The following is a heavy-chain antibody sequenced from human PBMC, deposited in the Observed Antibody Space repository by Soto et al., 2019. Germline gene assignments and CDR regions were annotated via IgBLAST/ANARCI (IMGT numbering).Heavy chain of an antibody. D-gene: IGHD3-3*01. CDR3: ASGVVRSGYYYYYYYMDV. CDR1: GYTFTSYG. CDR2: ISAYNGNT. Sequence: ASVKVSCKASGYTFTSYGISWVRQAPGQGLEWMGWISAYNGNTNYAQKLQGRVTMTTDTSTSTAYMELRSLRSDDTAVYYCASGVVRSGYYYYYYYMDVWGKGTTVTVSS. V-gene: IGHV1-18*01. J-gene: IGHJ6*03.